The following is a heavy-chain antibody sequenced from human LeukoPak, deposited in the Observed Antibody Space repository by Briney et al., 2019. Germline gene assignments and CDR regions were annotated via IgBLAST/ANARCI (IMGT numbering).Heavy chain of an antibody. D-gene: IGHD3-9*01. CDR3: ARQPGYYDILTGYSWFDP. Sequence: GESLKISCKGSGYSFTSYWIGWVRQMPGKGLEWMGIIYPGDSDTRYSPSFQGQVTISADKSISTAYLQWSSLKASDTAMYYCARQPGYYDILTGYSWFDPWGQGTLVTVSS. V-gene: IGHV5-51*01. J-gene: IGHJ5*02. CDR2: IYPGDSDT. CDR1: GYSFTSYW.